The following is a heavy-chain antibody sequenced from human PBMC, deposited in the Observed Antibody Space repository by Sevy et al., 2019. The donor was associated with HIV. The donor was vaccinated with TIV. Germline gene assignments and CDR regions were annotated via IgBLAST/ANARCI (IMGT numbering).Heavy chain of an antibody. CDR1: GFTFSSYG. D-gene: IGHD3-22*01. V-gene: IGHV3-33*01. CDR3: ARAINYYDSSGYHSYGMDV. Sequence: GGSLRLSCAASGFTFSSYGMHWVRQAPDKGLEWVAVIWYDGSNKYYADSVKGRFTISRDNSKNTLYLQMNSLRAEDTAVYYCARAINYYDSSGYHSYGMDVWGQGTTVTVSS. J-gene: IGHJ6*02. CDR2: IWYDGSNK.